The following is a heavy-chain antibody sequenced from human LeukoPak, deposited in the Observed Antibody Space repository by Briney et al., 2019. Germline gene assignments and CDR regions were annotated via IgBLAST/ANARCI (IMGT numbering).Heavy chain of an antibody. V-gene: IGHV4-34*01. CDR3: ARGRGYVWGSYRYRLSFDY. CDR2: MNHSGST. Sequence: SETLSLTCAVYGGSFSGYYWSWICQPPGKGLEWIGEMNHSGSTNYNPSLKSRVTISVDTSKNQFSLKLSSVTAADTAVYYCARGRGYVWGSYRYRLSFDYWGQGTLVTVSS. J-gene: IGHJ4*02. D-gene: IGHD3-16*02. CDR1: GGSFSGYY.